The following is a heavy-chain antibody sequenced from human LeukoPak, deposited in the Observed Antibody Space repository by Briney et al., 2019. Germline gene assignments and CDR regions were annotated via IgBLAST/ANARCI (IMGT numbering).Heavy chain of an antibody. J-gene: IGHJ4*02. CDR1: GYTFTSCD. CDR2: MNPNSGNT. Sequence: ASVKVSCKASGYTFTSCDINWVRQATGQGLEWMGWMNPNSGNTGYGKKFQGRVTITRNTSISTAYMELSSLRSEDTAVYYCASWVYDSSGYYYPDRLDYWGQGTLVTVSS. D-gene: IGHD3-22*01. CDR3: ASWVYDSSGYYYPDRLDY. V-gene: IGHV1-8*03.